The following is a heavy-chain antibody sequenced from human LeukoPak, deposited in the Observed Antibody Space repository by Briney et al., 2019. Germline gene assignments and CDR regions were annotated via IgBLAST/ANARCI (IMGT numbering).Heavy chain of an antibody. CDR2: IYTSGST. V-gene: IGHV4-4*07. Sequence: SETLSLTCTVSGGSISSYFGSWIRQPAGKGLEWIGRIYTSGSTNYNPSLKSRVTISVDKSKNQFSLKLSSVTAADTAVYYCARDLGYSYADADYYMDVWGKGTTVTVSS. J-gene: IGHJ6*03. CDR1: GGSISSYF. D-gene: IGHD5-18*01. CDR3: ARDLGYSYADADYYMDV.